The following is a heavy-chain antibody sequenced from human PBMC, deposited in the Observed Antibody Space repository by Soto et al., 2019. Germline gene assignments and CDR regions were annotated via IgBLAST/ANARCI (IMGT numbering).Heavy chain of an antibody. Sequence: GGSLRLSCAASGFTFSSYSMNWVRQAPGKGLEWVSYISSSSSTIYYADSVKGRFTISRDNAKNSLYLQMNSLRDEDTAVYYCARELFDDSSGYYSIYYYYGMDVWGQGTTVTVSS. CDR2: ISSSSSTI. D-gene: IGHD3-22*01. J-gene: IGHJ6*02. CDR3: ARELFDDSSGYYSIYYYYGMDV. CDR1: GFTFSSYS. V-gene: IGHV3-48*02.